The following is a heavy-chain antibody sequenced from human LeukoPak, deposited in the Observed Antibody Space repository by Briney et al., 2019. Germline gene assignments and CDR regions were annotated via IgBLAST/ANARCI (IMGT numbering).Heavy chain of an antibody. V-gene: IGHV4-59*08. CDR2: IYYSGST. Sequence: PSETLSLTCTVSGGSISSYYWSWIRQPPGKGLEWIGYIYYSGSTNYNPSLKSRVTISVDTSKNQFSLKLSSVTAADTAVYYRARLDYYDTKGGPFDYWGQGTLVTVSS. CDR1: GGSISSYY. J-gene: IGHJ4*02. D-gene: IGHD3-22*01. CDR3: ARLDYYDTKGGPFDY.